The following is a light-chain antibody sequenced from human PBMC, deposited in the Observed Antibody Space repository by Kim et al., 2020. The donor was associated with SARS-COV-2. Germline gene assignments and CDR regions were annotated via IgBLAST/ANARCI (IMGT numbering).Light chain of an antibody. CDR3: QQYDSSPTIT. V-gene: IGKV3-20*01. CDR1: QSVSSSY. CDR2: AAS. Sequence: EIVLTQSPGTLSLSPGERTTLSCRASQSVSSSYLAWYQQKPGQAPRLLMYAASRRATGIPDRFSGSGSGTDFTLTISRLEPEDFAVYYCQQYDSSPTITFGQGTRLEIK. J-gene: IGKJ5*01.